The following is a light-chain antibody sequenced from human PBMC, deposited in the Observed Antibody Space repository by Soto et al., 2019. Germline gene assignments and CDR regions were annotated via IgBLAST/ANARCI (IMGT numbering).Light chain of an antibody. V-gene: IGKV1-39*01. CDR1: QSINNF. CDR3: QHYDHLPPLT. J-gene: IGKJ4*01. CDR2: VAS. Sequence: DIQMTQSPSSLSASIGDRVTITCRANQSINNFLNWYQHRPGQAPQPLIYVASSLQSGVPSRFSGSGSGTDFTLTISSLQPEDFATYFCQHYDHLPPLTFGGGTRVQIK.